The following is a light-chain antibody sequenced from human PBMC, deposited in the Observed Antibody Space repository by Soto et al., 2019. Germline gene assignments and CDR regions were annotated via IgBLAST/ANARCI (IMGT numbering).Light chain of an antibody. V-gene: IGKV3-15*01. J-gene: IGKJ4*01. CDR3: QQYNNWPPLT. Sequence: EIVMTQSPATLSVSPGERATLSCRASQTIFSSLAWYQQKPGQAPRLLIYGASTRATDIPARFSGSGSGTEFSLNISSLQSEDFAVYYCQQYNNWPPLTFGGGTKVEIK. CDR1: QTIFSS. CDR2: GAS.